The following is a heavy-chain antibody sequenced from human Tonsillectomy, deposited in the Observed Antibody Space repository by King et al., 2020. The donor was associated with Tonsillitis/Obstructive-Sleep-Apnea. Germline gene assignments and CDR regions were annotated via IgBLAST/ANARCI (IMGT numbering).Heavy chain of an antibody. D-gene: IGHD2-8*01. Sequence: VQLVESGGGLVQPGGSLRLSCAASGFTFSSYEMNWVRQAPGKGLEXVSXXXXXGXTXHXAXSVKXRFTISRDNAKNSLYLQMNSLRAEDTAVYYCARGIGAPYCTHGVCYGDGMDVWGQGTTVTVSS. CDR3: ARGIGAPYCTHGVCYGDGMDV. CDR2: XXXXGXTX. J-gene: IGHJ6*02. CDR1: GFTFSSYE. V-gene: IGHV3-48*03.